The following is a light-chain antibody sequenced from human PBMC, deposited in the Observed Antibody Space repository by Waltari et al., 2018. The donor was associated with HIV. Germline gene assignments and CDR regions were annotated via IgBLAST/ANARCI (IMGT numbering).Light chain of an antibody. V-gene: IGLV2-11*01. J-gene: IGLJ1*01. CDR3: CSYAGSYTYV. CDR2: DVS. CDR1: SSDVGGYNY. Sequence: QSALTQPHSVSGSPGQSVTISCPGTSSDVGGYNYVSWYQQHPGKAPKLMIYDVSKRPSGVPDRFSGSKSGNTASLTISGLQAEDEADYYCCSYAGSYTYVFGTGTKVTVL.